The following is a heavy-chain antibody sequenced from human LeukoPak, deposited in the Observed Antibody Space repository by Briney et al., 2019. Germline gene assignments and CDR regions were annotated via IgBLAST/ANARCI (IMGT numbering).Heavy chain of an antibody. CDR1: GFNFTTYD. V-gene: IGHV3-33*01. CDR3: AGGGRGASNWTAYIWLDP. CDR2: VWYNGTTK. Sequence: PGRSLRLSCAASGFNFTTYDMNWVRQAPGKGLEWVALVWYNGTTKYYADSVKGRFTISKDTSKNSLFLQMSSLGGEDTGLYYCAGGGRGASNWTAYIWLDPWGRGTVLSV. J-gene: IGHJ5*02. D-gene: IGHD3/OR15-3a*01.